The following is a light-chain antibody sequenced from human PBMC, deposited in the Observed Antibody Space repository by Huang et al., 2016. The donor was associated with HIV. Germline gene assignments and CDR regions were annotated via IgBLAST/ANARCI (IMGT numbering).Light chain of an antibody. CDR2: DAS. CDR1: QSVSSL. J-gene: IGKJ3*01. CDR3: QAHNTWRGPI. Sequence: EVVLTQSPVTLSLSPGMRATLSCRASQSVSSLLAWYQQRPGQPPRLLIYDASKRATGVPTRFSGRGSGTNFALTVTNLEAEDFAIYYCQAHNTWRGPIFGPGTRVGV. V-gene: IGKV3-11*01.